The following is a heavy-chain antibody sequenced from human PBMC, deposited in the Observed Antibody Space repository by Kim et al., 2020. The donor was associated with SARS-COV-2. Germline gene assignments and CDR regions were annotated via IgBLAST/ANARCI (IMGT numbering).Heavy chain of an antibody. CDR1: GFTFSNFA. V-gene: IGHV3-23*01. CDR3: AKDSPWGDPGWV. D-gene: IGHD3-16*01. CDR2: ISDGSIRT. J-gene: IGHJ4*02. Sequence: GGSLRLSCAASGFTFSNFAMNWVRQAPGKGLEWVSVISDGSIRTSYADTVKGRFTVSKDDSKNTLYLQMNNRRIDDTAVYYCAKDSPWGDPGWVWGRGTRGSVSS.